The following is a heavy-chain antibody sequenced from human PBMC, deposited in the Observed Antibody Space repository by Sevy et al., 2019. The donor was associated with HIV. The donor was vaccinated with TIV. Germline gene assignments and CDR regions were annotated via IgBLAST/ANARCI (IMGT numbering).Heavy chain of an antibody. V-gene: IGHV3-30*02. D-gene: IGHD4-4*01. J-gene: IGHJ5*02. CDR1: GFTFNFHG. CDR3: ARETDNSARWFDP. Sequence: GGSLRLSCAASGFTFNFHGMHWVRQAPGKGLEWVAFIWYDGSNKYMADSLKGRFTISRDNPKKTLFLQMNSLTVEDTAVYYCARETDNSARWFDPWGQGTLVTVSS. CDR2: IWYDGSNK.